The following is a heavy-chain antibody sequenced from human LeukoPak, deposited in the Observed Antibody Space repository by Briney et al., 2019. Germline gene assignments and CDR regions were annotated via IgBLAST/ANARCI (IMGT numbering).Heavy chain of an antibody. Sequence: GASVMVSCKASGYTFTSYAMNMVRQAAGRGLEWMGWINTNTGNPTYAQGFTGRFVFSLDTSVSTAYLQISSLKAEDTAVYYCVRGLYCSGGSCYGFEDYWGQGTLVTVSS. D-gene: IGHD2-15*01. J-gene: IGHJ4*02. CDR3: VRGLYCSGGSCYGFEDY. V-gene: IGHV7-4-1*02. CDR2: INTNTGNP. CDR1: GYTFTSYA.